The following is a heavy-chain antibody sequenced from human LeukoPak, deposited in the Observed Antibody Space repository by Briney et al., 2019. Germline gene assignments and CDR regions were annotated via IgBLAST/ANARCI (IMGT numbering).Heavy chain of an antibody. J-gene: IGHJ4*02. CDR1: GGTFSSYA. CDR2: IIPTFGTA. Sequence: SVKVSCKASGGTFSSYAISWVRQAPGPGVGWMGGIIPTFGTANYAQKFQGRVTITEDTSTSTAYMEMSSLRSEDTAVYYCARGFWFGEFDYWGQGTLVTVSS. D-gene: IGHD3-10*01. V-gene: IGHV1-69*06. CDR3: ARGFWFGEFDY.